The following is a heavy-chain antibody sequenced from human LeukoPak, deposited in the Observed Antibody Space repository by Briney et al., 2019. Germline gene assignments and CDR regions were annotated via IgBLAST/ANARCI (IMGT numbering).Heavy chain of an antibody. J-gene: IGHJ3*02. CDR2: IIPILGIA. V-gene: IGHV1-69*04. Sequence: SVKVSCKASGGTFSSYAISWVRQAPGQGLEWMGRIIPILGIANYAQKFQGRVTITADKSTSTAYMELSSLRSENTAVYYCARVRPTIDAFDIWGQGTMVTVFS. CDR1: GGTFSSYA. CDR3: ARVRPTIDAFDI. D-gene: IGHD1-1*01.